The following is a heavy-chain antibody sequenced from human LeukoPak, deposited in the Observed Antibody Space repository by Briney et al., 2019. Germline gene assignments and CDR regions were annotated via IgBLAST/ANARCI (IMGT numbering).Heavy chain of an antibody. D-gene: IGHD6-6*01. V-gene: IGHV4-38-2*01. J-gene: IGHJ4*02. CDR2: IYHSGTT. Sequence: SETLSLTCAVSGYSISSGYYWGWIRQPPGKGLEWIGSIYHSGTTYYNPSLKSRVTISVDTSKNQFSLKLSSVTAADTAVYYCARRIAARYYLDYWGQGTLVTVSS. CDR3: ARRIAARYYLDY. CDR1: GYSISSGYY.